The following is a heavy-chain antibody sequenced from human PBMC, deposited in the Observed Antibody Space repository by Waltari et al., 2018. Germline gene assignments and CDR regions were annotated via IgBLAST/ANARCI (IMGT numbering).Heavy chain of an antibody. V-gene: IGHV3-21*01. D-gene: IGHD3-22*01. CDR1: GGSFSGYY. J-gene: IGHJ4*02. Sequence: VQLQQWGAGLLKPSETLSLTCAVYGGSFSGYYWNWIRQPPGKGLEWVSSISSSSSYIYYADSVKGRFTISRDNAKNSLYLQMNSLRAEDTAVYYCASETYYDSSGYPRWGQGTLVTVSS. CDR2: ISSSSSYI. CDR3: ASETYYDSSGYPR.